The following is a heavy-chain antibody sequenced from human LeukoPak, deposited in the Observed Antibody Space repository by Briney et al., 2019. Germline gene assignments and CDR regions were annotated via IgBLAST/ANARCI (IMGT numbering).Heavy chain of an antibody. CDR3: ARHVRYFDWKNTGGAFDL. J-gene: IGHJ3*01. Sequence: SETLSLTCTVSGGSISSYYWTWIRQPPGKGLEWLGYIYYSGSTSYNPSLKSRVAISIDTSKNQFSLKLTSVTAADTAVYYCARHVRYFDWKNTGGAFDLWGQGTMVTVSS. CDR2: IYYSGST. V-gene: IGHV4-59*08. D-gene: IGHD3-9*01. CDR1: GGSISSYY.